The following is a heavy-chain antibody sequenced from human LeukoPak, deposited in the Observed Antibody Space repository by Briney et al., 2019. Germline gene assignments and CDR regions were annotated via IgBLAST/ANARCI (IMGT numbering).Heavy chain of an antibody. Sequence: SETLSLTCTVSGGSISSGSYYWSWIRQPAGKGLEWIGRIYTSGSTNYNPSLKSRVTISVDTSKNQFSLQLNSVTPEDTAVYYCARAAGLGYCSSTSRYEEFDYWGRGTLVTVSS. CDR3: ARAAGLGYCSSTSRYEEFDY. CDR1: GGSISSGSYY. V-gene: IGHV4-61*02. CDR2: IYTSGST. J-gene: IGHJ4*02. D-gene: IGHD2-2*01.